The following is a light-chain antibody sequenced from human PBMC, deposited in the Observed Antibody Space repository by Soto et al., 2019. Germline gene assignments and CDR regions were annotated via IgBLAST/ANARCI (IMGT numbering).Light chain of an antibody. Sequence: QLVLTQPPSVSGAPGQRVTISCTVSSSNIGAASDVHWYQQLPGRAPKLLIYGNTNRPSGVPARFSGSKSGTSASLAITGLQAEDEADYYCQSYNTNLSGLVVFGGGTQLTVL. J-gene: IGLJ2*01. CDR2: GNT. V-gene: IGLV1-40*01. CDR3: QSYNTNLSGLVV. CDR1: SSNIGAASD.